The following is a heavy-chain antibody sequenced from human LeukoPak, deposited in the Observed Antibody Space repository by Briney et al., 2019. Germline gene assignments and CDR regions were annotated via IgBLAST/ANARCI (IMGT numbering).Heavy chain of an antibody. Sequence: SETLSLTCAVYGGSFSGYYWSWIRQPPGKGLEWIGEINHSGSTNYNPSLKSRVTMSVDTSKNQFSLKLSSVTAADTAVYYCATRSVVVPAAINAFDIWGQGTMVTVSS. D-gene: IGHD2-2*01. J-gene: IGHJ3*02. CDR2: INHSGST. CDR3: ATRSVVVPAAINAFDI. V-gene: IGHV4-34*01. CDR1: GGSFSGYY.